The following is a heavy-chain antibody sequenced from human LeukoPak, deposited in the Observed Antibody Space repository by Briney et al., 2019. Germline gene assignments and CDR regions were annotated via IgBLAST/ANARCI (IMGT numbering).Heavy chain of an antibody. Sequence: GGSLRLSCAASGFTFSSYSMNWVRQAPGKGLEWVAFIRYDGSNKYYADSVKGRFTISRDNAKNSLYLQMNSLRAEDTAVYYCARDLPFDYWGQGTLVTVSS. J-gene: IGHJ4*02. CDR3: ARDLPFDY. CDR2: IRYDGSNK. V-gene: IGHV3-30*02. CDR1: GFTFSSYS. D-gene: IGHD5/OR15-5a*01.